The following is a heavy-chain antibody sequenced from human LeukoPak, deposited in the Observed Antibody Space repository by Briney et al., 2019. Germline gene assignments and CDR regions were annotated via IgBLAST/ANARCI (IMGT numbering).Heavy chain of an antibody. CDR3: ARAGPSPLYDILTHGVDP. V-gene: IGHV4-31*03. D-gene: IGHD3-9*01. J-gene: IGHJ5*02. Sequence: TSQTLSLTCTVSGGSISSGGYYWSWIRQHPGKGLEWIGYIYYSGSTYYNPSLKSRVTISVDTSKNQFSLKLSSVTAADTAVYYCARAGPSPLYDILTHGVDPWGQGTLVTVSS. CDR1: GGSISSGGYY. CDR2: IYYSGST.